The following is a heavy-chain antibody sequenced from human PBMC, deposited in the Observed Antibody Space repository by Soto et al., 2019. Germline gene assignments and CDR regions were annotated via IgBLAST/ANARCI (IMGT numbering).Heavy chain of an antibody. CDR2: ISPKSGSI. J-gene: IGHJ6*02. V-gene: IGHV1-18*01. CDR3: VKDRDSNSWPSRDV. CDR1: GYTFTRNG. D-gene: IGHD3-22*01. Sequence: QVHLVQSGAEVKKRGASVNVSCKTSGYTFTRNGISWVRQAPGQGLEWMGWISPKSGSIKYAQKFQGRVIMTTDTSTSTAYMELRSLRSDDTAVYYCVKDRDSNSWPSRDVWGPGTTVTVSS.